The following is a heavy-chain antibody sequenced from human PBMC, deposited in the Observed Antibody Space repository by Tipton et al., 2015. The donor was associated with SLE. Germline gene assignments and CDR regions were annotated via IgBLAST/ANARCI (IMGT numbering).Heavy chain of an antibody. J-gene: IGHJ6*04. Sequence: TLSLTCAVYGGSFSGYYWSWIRQPPGKGLEWIGNVFYSGSTHYNPSLKSRVIMSVDTSKNEFSLKVSSVTAADTAVYYCAREGLRFLHMDVWGRGTTVIVSS. V-gene: IGHV4-59*01. CDR2: VFYSGST. CDR3: AREGLRFLHMDV. CDR1: GGSFSGYY. D-gene: IGHD3-3*01.